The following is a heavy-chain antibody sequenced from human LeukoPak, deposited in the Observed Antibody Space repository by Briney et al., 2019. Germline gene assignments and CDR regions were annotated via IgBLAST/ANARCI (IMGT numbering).Heavy chain of an antibody. J-gene: IGHJ5*02. Sequence: SETLSLTCTVSGGSISSHYWSWIRQPPGKGLEWIGYIYYSGSTNYNPSLKSRVTISVDTSKNQFSLKLSSVTAADTAVYYCAHDSDSAWFDPWGQGTLVTVSS. CDR2: IYYSGST. V-gene: IGHV4-59*11. D-gene: IGHD1-1*01. CDR3: AHDSDSAWFDP. CDR1: GGSISSHY.